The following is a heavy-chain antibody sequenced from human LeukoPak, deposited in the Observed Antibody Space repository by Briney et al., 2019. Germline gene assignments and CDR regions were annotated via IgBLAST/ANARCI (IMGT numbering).Heavy chain of an antibody. CDR3: ARVLVPAGGGVVDY. CDR2: INSNSGGT. J-gene: IGHJ4*02. V-gene: IGHV1-2*02. D-gene: IGHD3-16*01. Sequence: ASVKVSCKASGYTFTDYYMHWVRPAPGQGLEWMGWINSNSGGTNYAQKFQGRATITSDTAISTAYMELSRLRSDDTAVYYWARVLVPAGGGVVDYWGQGTLVTVSS. CDR1: GYTFTDYY.